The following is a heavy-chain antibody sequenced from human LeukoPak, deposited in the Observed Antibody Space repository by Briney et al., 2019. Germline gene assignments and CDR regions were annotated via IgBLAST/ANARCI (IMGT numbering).Heavy chain of an antibody. CDR1: GGTFSSYA. J-gene: IGHJ4*02. V-gene: IGHV1-69*04. D-gene: IGHD6-13*01. CDR3: ARGSIAAAGETIDY. Sequence: SVKASCKASGGTFSSYAISWVRQAPGQGLEWMGRIIPIFGIANYAQKFQGRVTITADKSTSTAYMELSSLRSEDTAVYYCARGSIAAAGETIDYWGQGTLVTVSS. CDR2: IIPIFGIA.